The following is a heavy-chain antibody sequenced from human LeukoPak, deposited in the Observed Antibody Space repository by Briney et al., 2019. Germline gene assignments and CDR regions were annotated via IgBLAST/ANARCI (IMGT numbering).Heavy chain of an antibody. J-gene: IGHJ5*02. CDR2: IYYSGNT. Sequence: SETLSLTCSVSGGSIRSTTYYWGWIRQPPGKGLEWIGSIYYSGNTYYSPSLMSRVTISVDTSKNQFSLNLSSVTAADTAVYYCARPAGSGGYSYGSWGRNWFDPWGQGTLVTVSS. CDR3: ARPAGSGGYSYGSWGRNWFDP. V-gene: IGHV4-39*01. D-gene: IGHD5-18*01. CDR1: GGSIRSTTYY.